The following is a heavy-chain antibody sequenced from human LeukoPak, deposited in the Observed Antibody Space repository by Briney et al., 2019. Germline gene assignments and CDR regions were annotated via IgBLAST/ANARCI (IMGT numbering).Heavy chain of an antibody. J-gene: IGHJ5*02. D-gene: IGHD3-3*01. CDR2: IYTSGST. CDR3: ARVRNSQYYDFWSGYYGWFDP. V-gene: IGHV4-4*07. Sequence: SETLSLTCTVSGGSISSYYWSWIRQPAGKGLEWIGRIYTSGSTNYNPSLKSRVTMSVDTSKNQFSLKLSSVTAADTAVYYCARVRNSQYYDFWSGYYGWFDPWGQGTLVTVSS. CDR1: GGSISSYY.